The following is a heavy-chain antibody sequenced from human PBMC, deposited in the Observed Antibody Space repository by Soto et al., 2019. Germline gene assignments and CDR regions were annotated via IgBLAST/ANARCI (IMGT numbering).Heavy chain of an antibody. CDR1: GFTFSSYG. Sequence: QVQLVESGGGVVQPGRSLRLSCAASGFTFSSYGMHWVRQAPGKGLEWVAVISYDGSNKYYADSVKGRFTISRDNSKNTLYLQMNSLRAEDTAVYYCAKDGYDFGSGYYTEDWFDPWGQGTLVTVSS. CDR2: ISYDGSNK. D-gene: IGHD3-3*01. CDR3: AKDGYDFGSGYYTEDWFDP. V-gene: IGHV3-30*18. J-gene: IGHJ5*02.